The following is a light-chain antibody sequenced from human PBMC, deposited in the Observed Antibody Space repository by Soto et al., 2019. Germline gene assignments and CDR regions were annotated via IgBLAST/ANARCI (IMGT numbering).Light chain of an antibody. V-gene: IGLV2-14*01. CDR1: SSDVGGHNY. J-gene: IGLJ2*01. CDR3: SSFTSSVTVV. CDR2: GVT. Sequence: QSALTQPASVSGSPGQSITISCTGTSSDVGGHNYVSWYQQYPGKVPKLIIYGVTNRPSGVSNRFSGSKSGNTASLTISGLQAEDEADYYCSSFTSSVTVVCGGGTKLTVL.